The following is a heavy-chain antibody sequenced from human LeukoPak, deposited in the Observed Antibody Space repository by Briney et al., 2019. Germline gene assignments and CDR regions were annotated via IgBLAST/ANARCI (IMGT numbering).Heavy chain of an antibody. CDR1: GYTLTGYY. Sequence: GASVKVSCKASGYTLTGYYMHWVRQAPGQGLEWMGWINPNSGGTNYAQKFQGRVTMTRDTSISTAYMELSRLGSDDTAVYYCAKDLSRGPYYFDYWGLGTLVTVSS. CDR3: AKDLSRGPYYFDY. J-gene: IGHJ4*02. V-gene: IGHV1-2*02. D-gene: IGHD3-10*01. CDR2: INPNSGGT.